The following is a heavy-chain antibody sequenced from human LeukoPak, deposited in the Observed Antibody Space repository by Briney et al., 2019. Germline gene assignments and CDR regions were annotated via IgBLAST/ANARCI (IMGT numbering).Heavy chain of an antibody. Sequence: GASVKVSCKASGYTFTGYYMHWVRQAPGQGLEWMGWINPNSGGTNYAQKFQGRVTMTRDTSISTAYMELSRLRSDDTAVYYCARVGRGDYVWGSYRLTNFDYWGQGTLVTVSS. CDR1: GYTFTGYY. D-gene: IGHD3-16*02. CDR3: ARVGRGDYVWGSYRLTNFDY. CDR2: INPNSGGT. J-gene: IGHJ4*02. V-gene: IGHV1-2*02.